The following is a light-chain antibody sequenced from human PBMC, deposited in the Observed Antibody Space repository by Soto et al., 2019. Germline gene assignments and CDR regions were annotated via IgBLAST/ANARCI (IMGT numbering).Light chain of an antibody. CDR1: SSDVGNNNY. J-gene: IGLJ1*01. V-gene: IGLV2-14*01. Sequence: QSALTQPASVSGSPGQSITISCTGTSSDVGNNNYVSWYQHNPGRAPKVMICDVTNRPSGVSNRFSGSKSGNTASLTISGLQAEDAADYYCSSFTGSSYVFGTGTKVTVL. CDR2: DVT. CDR3: SSFTGSSYV.